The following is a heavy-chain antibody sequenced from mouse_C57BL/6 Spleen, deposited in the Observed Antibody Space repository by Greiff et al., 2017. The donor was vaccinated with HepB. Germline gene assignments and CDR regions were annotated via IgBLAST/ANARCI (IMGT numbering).Heavy chain of an antibody. CDR1: GFSLTSYG. CDR2: IWSGGST. V-gene: IGHV2-2*01. CDR3: ARERRNWYFDV. Sequence: VQLQQSGPGLVQPSQCLSITCTVSGFSLTSYGVHWVRQSPGKGLEWLGVIWSGGSTDYNAAFISRLSISKDNSKSQVFFKMNSLQADDTAIYHCARERRNWYFDVWGTGTTVTVSS. J-gene: IGHJ1*03.